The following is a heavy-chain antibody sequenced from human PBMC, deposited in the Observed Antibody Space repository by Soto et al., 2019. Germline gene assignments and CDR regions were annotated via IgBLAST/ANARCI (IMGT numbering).Heavy chain of an antibody. D-gene: IGHD3-10*02. J-gene: IGHJ1*01. CDR1: GFTFSSYG. Sequence: QVHLVQSGGGVVQPGGSLRLSCAASGFTFSSYGVHWVRQAPGKGLEWVALISYDGSNEYYVDSVRGRFTISRDNSKNTLYLHMSSLRAEDTAGYYCAKSGYDNGPTLFLQGWGQGTLVTVSS. CDR2: ISYDGSNE. V-gene: IGHV3-30*02. CDR3: AKSGYDNGPTLFLQG.